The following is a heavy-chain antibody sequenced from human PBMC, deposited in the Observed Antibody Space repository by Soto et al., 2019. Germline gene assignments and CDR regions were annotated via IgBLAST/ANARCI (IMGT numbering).Heavy chain of an antibody. CDR1: GFTFSGYW. Sequence: EVHLVESGGHLVQPGGFLRLSCAGSGFTFSGYWMSWVRQAPGKGLEWVANIKEDGSEKYYVDSVEGRFTIARDNAKNSLYLQMNSLRAEDTGVYYCAKHDYVWGSYRTFDYWGQGNLVTVSS. CDR2: IKEDGSEK. D-gene: IGHD3-16*02. V-gene: IGHV3-7*01. J-gene: IGHJ4*02. CDR3: AKHDYVWGSYRTFDY.